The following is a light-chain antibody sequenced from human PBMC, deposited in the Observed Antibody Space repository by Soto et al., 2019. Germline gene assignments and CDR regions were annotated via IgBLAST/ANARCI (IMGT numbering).Light chain of an antibody. CDR2: GAS. CDR3: QQYNNRPGT. CDR1: QSVSSN. V-gene: IGKV3-15*01. Sequence: EIGMTQSPATLSVSPGERATLSCRASQSVSSNLAWYQQKPGQAPRLLIYGASTRATGIPARFIGSGSGTEFTLTISSLQSEDFAVYYCQQYNNRPGTFGQGTKVEIK. J-gene: IGKJ1*01.